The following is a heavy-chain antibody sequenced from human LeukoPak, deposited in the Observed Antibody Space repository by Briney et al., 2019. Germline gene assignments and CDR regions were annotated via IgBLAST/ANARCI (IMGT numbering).Heavy chain of an antibody. J-gene: IGHJ4*02. V-gene: IGHV1-2*02. Sequence: ASVKVSFKASGFTFTGYYIHWVRQAPGQGLEWMGWVNPNSGGTNYAQMFQGRVTTTRDTSINTAYMELSGLRSDDTAVYYCARDSYGGNWSLGYWGQGTLVTVSS. CDR1: GFTFTGYY. D-gene: IGHD4-23*01. CDR2: VNPNSGGT. CDR3: ARDSYGGNWSLGY.